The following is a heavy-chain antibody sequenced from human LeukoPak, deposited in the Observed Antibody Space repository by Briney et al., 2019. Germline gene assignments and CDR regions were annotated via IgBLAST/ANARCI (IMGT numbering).Heavy chain of an antibody. V-gene: IGHV3-9*01. CDR3: AKEGYSGTLYYYYGMDV. CDR1: GFTFDDYA. D-gene: IGHD5-12*01. CDR2: ISWNSGSI. Sequence: SLRLSCAASGFTFDDYAMHWVRPAPGKGLEWVSGISWNSGSIGYADSVKGRFTISRDNAKNSLYLQMNSLRAEDTALYYCAKEGYSGTLYYYYGMDVWGQGTTVTVSS. J-gene: IGHJ6*02.